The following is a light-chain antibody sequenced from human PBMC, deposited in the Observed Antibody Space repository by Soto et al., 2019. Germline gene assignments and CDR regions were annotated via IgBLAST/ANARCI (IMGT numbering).Light chain of an antibody. CDR2: DAS. V-gene: IGKV1-5*01. CDR3: HQFNSDSRA. CDR1: RSISTW. Sequence: DMQMTQSPSTLSASIGDRVTITCRASRSISTWLAWYQQKPGKAPKLLIYDASTLESGVPSRFSGSGYGTDFTLTISSLQSDDIATYYCHQFNSDSRAFGQGTRVDLK. J-gene: IGKJ1*01.